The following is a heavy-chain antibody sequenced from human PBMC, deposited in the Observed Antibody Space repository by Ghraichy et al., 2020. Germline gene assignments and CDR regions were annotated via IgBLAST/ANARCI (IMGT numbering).Heavy chain of an antibody. V-gene: IGHV4-38-2*02. J-gene: IGHJ4*02. CDR1: GYSISSGYY. CDR2: IYHSGST. CDR3: ARKFMVRGVTFFDY. Sequence: SETLSLTCTVSGYSISSGYYWGWIRQPPGKGLEWIGSIYHSGSTYYNPSLKSRVTISVDTSKNQFSLKLSSVTAADTAVYYCARKFMVRGVTFFDYWGQGTLVTVSS. D-gene: IGHD3-10*01.